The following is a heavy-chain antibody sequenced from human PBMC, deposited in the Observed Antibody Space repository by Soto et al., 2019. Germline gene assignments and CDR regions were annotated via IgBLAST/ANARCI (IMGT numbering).Heavy chain of an antibody. V-gene: IGHV1-24*01. J-gene: IGHJ2*01. CDR2: FDPEDGET. CDR3: ATDILTTCFWARTRGYWYFDL. Sequence: ASVNVSSKVSGYTLTELSMHWVRQAPGKGLEWMGGFDPEDGETIYAQKFQGRVTMTEDTSTDTAYMELSSLRSEDTAVYYCATDILTTCFWARTRGYWYFDLWGRGTLVTVSS. CDR1: GYTLTELS. D-gene: IGHD4-17*01.